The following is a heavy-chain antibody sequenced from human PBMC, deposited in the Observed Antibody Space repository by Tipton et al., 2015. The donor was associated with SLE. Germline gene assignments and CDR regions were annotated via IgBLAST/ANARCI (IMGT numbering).Heavy chain of an antibody. Sequence: TLSLTCTVSSGSVSSSSDYWGWIRQPPGKGLEWIANTYFSGRRTYYNPSLNSRVTISVDTSKNQFSLNLSSVTAADTAVYYCARVHYDILTGQGFDYWGQGTLVTVSS. J-gene: IGHJ4*02. D-gene: IGHD3-9*01. V-gene: IGHV4-39*07. CDR3: ARVHYDILTGQGFDY. CDR1: SGSVSSSSDY. CDR2: TYFSGRRT.